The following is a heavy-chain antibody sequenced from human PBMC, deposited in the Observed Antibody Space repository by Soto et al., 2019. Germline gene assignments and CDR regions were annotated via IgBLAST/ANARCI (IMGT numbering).Heavy chain of an antibody. D-gene: IGHD5-18*01. J-gene: IGHJ5*02. CDR3: ARSPRGYSYANWFDP. CDR2: IYYSGST. CDR1: GGSVSSGDYY. Sequence: PSETLSLTCTVSGGSVSSGDYYWSWIRQPPGKGLEWIGYIYYSGSTYYNPSLKSRVTISVDTSKNQFSLKLTSVTAADTAAYNCARSPRGYSYANWFDPCAQGTLVTVSS. V-gene: IGHV4-30-4*01.